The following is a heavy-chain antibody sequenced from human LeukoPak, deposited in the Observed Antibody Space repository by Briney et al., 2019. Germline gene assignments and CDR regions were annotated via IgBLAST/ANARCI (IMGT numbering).Heavy chain of an antibody. Sequence: PGGSLRLSCAASGFTFSSYSMNWVRQAPGKGLEWVAIIKDDESEKYFVDSVKGRFTISRDNAKNSMYLQINSLRAEDTAIYYCARVRSGVGPDYWGQGTLVTVSS. J-gene: IGHJ4*02. V-gene: IGHV3-7*01. D-gene: IGHD3-10*01. CDR3: ARVRSGVGPDY. CDR2: IKDDESEK. CDR1: GFTFSSYS.